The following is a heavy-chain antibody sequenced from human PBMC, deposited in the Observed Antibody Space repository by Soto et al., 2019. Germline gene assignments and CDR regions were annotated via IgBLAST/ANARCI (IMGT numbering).Heavy chain of an antibody. J-gene: IGHJ4*02. V-gene: IGHV5-51*01. D-gene: IGHD2-2*01. Sequence: PGDSLKISCKGSGFTFTSYWIAWVRQMPGKGLEWMGIIYPGDSDSSYGPSFQGQVTISADKSINTAYLHWSSLKASDTAIYYCAKHEGYCSTTTCSNFDEWGQGTL. CDR2: IYPGDSDS. CDR3: AKHEGYCSTTTCSNFDE. CDR1: GFTFTSYW.